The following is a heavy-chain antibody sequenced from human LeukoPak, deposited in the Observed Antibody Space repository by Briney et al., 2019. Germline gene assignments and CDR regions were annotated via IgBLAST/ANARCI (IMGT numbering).Heavy chain of an antibody. D-gene: IGHD6-13*01. CDR3: ARGYSSTWYAFVDY. Sequence: SETLSLTCTVSGGSISPYYWSWIRQPPGKGLEWIGYIYYSGSTNYNPSLKSRVTISVDTSKNQFSLKLLSVTATDTAVYYCARGYSSTWYAFVDYWGQGTLVTVSS. V-gene: IGHV4-59*08. J-gene: IGHJ4*02. CDR1: GGSISPYY. CDR2: IYYSGST.